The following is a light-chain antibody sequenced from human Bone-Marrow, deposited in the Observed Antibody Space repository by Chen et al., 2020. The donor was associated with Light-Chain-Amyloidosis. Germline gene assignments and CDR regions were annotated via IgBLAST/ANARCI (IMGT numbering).Light chain of an antibody. Sequence: SALTQPASVSGSLGQSITLSCRGTISDVGSYNLVSWYQQHPDKAPKLIIYEVRKRPSGFSNRFSGSKSGNTASLTISGLQGEDEADYYCCSYAGSSTLVFGGGTKLTVL. CDR3: CSYAGSSTLV. CDR1: ISDVGSYNL. V-gene: IGLV2-23*02. CDR2: EVR. J-gene: IGLJ3*02.